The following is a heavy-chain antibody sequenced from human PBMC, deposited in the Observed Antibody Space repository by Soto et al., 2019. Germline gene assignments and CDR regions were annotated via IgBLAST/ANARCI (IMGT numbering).Heavy chain of an antibody. CDR3: AKTPGGELSLAPGIDY. Sequence: GGSLRLSCAASGFTFSSYAMSWVRQAPGKGLEWVSAISGSGGSTYYADSVKGRFTISRDNSKNTLYLQMNSLRAEDTAVYYCAKTPGGELSLAPGIDYWGQGTLVTVSS. CDR2: ISGSGGST. J-gene: IGHJ4*02. V-gene: IGHV3-23*01. CDR1: GFTFSSYA. D-gene: IGHD3-16*02.